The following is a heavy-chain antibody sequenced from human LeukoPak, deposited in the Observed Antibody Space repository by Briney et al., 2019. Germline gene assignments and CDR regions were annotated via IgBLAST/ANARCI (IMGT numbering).Heavy chain of an antibody. CDR3: AKETISATIHRGFDN. Sequence: GGSLRLSCAASGFTFSTYGMHWVRQAPGKELEWLAVIAYDGSNDFYADSVKGRFTISRDNSKNTLFLQMNSLRPDDTAVYYCAKETISATIHRGFDNWGQGTRVTVSS. D-gene: IGHD5-12*01. CDR1: GFTFSTYG. J-gene: IGHJ4*02. V-gene: IGHV3-30*18. CDR2: IAYDGSND.